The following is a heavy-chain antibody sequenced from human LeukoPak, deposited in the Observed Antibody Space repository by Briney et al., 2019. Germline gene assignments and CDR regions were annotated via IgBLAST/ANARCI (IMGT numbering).Heavy chain of an antibody. CDR3: ARGLDYGDLRGIDYTMDV. D-gene: IGHD4-17*01. CDR2: IGTAGHT. V-gene: IGHV3-13*01. Sequence: GGSLRLSCAASGFTFSSYDIHWVRQATGKGLEWVSAIGTAGHTYYPGSVKGRFTISRENAKNSLYLQMNSLRAGDTAVYYCARGLDYGDLRGIDYTMDVWGQGTTVTVSS. J-gene: IGHJ6*02. CDR1: GFTFSSYD.